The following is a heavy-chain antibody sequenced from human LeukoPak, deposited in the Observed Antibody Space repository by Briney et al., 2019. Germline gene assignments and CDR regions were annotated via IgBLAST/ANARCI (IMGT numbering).Heavy chain of an antibody. J-gene: IGHJ6*03. CDR2: INHSGST. D-gene: IGHD3-10*01. Sequence: PSETLSLTCAVYGGSFSGYYWSWIRQPPGKGLEWIGVINHSGSTNYNPSLKSRVTISVDTSKNKFSLKLSSVPAADTAVYYCARDSPYYYGSGSATYYRDVWGEGTTVTISS. CDR3: ARDSPYYYGSGSATYYRDV. V-gene: IGHV4-34*01. CDR1: GGSFSGYY.